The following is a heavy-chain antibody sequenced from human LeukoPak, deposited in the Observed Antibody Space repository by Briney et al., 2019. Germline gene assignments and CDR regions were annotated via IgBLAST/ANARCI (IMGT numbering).Heavy chain of an antibody. CDR3: AREVYYYGSGSYRERIGHFQH. D-gene: IGHD3-10*01. J-gene: IGHJ1*01. CDR2: IYHSGGT. V-gene: IGHV4-38-2*02. CDR1: GYSISSGYY. Sequence: SETLSLTCAVSGYSISSGYYWGWIRQPPGKGLEWIGSIYHSGGTYYNPSLKSRVTISVDTSKNQFSLKLSSVTAADTAVYYCAREVYYYGSGSYRERIGHFQHWGQGTLVTVSS.